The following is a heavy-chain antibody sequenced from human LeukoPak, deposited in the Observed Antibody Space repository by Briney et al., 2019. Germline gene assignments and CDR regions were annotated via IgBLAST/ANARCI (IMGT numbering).Heavy chain of an antibody. CDR3: APDGYSYFDY. Sequence: GGSLRLSCAASGFTFSSYSMNWVRQAPGKGLEWVSYISSSSSTIYYADSVKGRFTISRDNAKNSLYLQMNSLRAEDTAVYYCAPDGYSYFDYWGRGTLVTVSS. J-gene: IGHJ4*02. CDR2: ISSSSSTI. CDR1: GFTFSSYS. V-gene: IGHV3-48*01. D-gene: IGHD3-16*01.